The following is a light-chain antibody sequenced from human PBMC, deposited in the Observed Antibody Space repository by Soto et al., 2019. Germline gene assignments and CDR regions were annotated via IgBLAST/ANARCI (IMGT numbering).Light chain of an antibody. J-gene: IGLJ2*01. CDR1: NSDVGNYNH. CDR3: SSYAGSNNPV. Sequence: QSVLTQPPSASGSPGQSVAISCTRTNSDVGNYNHVSWYQHHPGKAPKLMIYEVTKRPSGVPDRFSGSKSGNTASLTVSGLQAEDEADYYCSSYAGSNNPVFGGGTKHTVL. V-gene: IGLV2-8*01. CDR2: EVT.